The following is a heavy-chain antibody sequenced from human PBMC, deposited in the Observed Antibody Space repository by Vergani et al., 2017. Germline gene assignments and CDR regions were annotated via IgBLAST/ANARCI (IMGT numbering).Heavy chain of an antibody. CDR1: GVSVTDYN. CDR2: LSTTGAS. Sequence: QAQLQESGPGLVKPSETLSLTCHVFGVSVTDYNCNWIRQAPGKGLEWIGSLSTTGASTHASHNPSLKSRVSISVETANSQFSLGLTSVTAADSAIYYCAGDTHSWQRADRWGQGLLVSVSS. D-gene: IGHD6-13*01. V-gene: IGHV4-59*02. CDR3: AGDTHSWQRADR. J-gene: IGHJ5*02.